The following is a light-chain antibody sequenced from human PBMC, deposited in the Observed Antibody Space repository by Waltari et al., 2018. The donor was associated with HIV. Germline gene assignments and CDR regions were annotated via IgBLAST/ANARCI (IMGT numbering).Light chain of an antibody. V-gene: IGLV7-46*01. Sequence: QAVVTQEPSLPVSPGGTVTLTCGSSTGAVTSGHSPYWFQQKPGQAPRTLIYDTNTKHSWTPARFSGSLLGGKAALTLSGAQPEDEAEYYCLLSYSGTRVFGGGTKLTVL. J-gene: IGLJ3*02. CDR3: LLSYSGTRV. CDR2: DTN. CDR1: TGAVTSGHS.